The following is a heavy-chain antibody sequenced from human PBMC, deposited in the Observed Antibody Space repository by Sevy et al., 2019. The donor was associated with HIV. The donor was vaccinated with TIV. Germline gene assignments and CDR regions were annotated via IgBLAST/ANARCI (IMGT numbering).Heavy chain of an antibody. D-gene: IGHD5-12*01. CDR3: ASKRGYNDGPFDY. CDR1: GGSFTSSDSY. CDR2: IHYTGGT. Sequence: ETLSLTCTVSGGSFTSSDSYWSWIRQPPGEGLEWIGYIHYTGGTYYNPFLKSRVAMSVDTSEKQFSLKLSFLTAADTAVYYCASKRGYNDGPFDYWGQGTLVTVSS. V-gene: IGHV4-30-4*01. J-gene: IGHJ4*02.